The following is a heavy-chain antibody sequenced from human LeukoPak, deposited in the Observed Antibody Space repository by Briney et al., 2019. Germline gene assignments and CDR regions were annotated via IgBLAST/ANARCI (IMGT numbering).Heavy chain of an antibody. CDR1: GFTFSSYA. V-gene: IGHV3-23*01. CDR2: ISGGGGST. CDR3: AKENWGYNWKYDSSGSGINY. Sequence: PGGPLRLSCAASGFTFSSYAMSWVRQAPGKGLEWVSTISGGGGSTYYSDSVKGRFTISRDNSKNTLYLQMNSLRAEDTAIYYCAKENWGYNWKYDSSGSGINYWGQGTLVTFSS. D-gene: IGHD3-22*01. J-gene: IGHJ4*02.